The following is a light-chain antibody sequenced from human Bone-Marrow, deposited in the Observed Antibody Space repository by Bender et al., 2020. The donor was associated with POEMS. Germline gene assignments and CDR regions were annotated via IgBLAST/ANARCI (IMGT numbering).Light chain of an antibody. CDR2: EDN. J-gene: IGLJ3*02. V-gene: IGLV6-57*01. CDR1: SGSIANNY. CDR3: QSYESTKHGV. Sequence: NFMLTQPHSVSESPRKTVTISCTRSSGSIANNYVQWHQQRPGSSPTTVIYEDNQRPSGVPVRFAGSIDSSSNSASLTILGLRTGEEAEFVCQSYESTKHGVFGGGT.